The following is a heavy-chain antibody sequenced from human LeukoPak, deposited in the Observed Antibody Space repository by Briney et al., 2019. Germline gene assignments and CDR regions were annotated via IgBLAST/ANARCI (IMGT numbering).Heavy chain of an antibody. J-gene: IGHJ3*02. D-gene: IGHD3-3*01. CDR1: GYTFTSYD. Sequence: GASVKVSCKASGYTFTSYDINWVRQATGQGLEWMGWTNPNSGNTGYAQKFQGRVTITRNTSISTAYMELSSLRSEDTAVYYCALYYDFWSGYYDAFDIWGQGTMVTVSS. V-gene: IGHV1-8*03. CDR3: ALYYDFWSGYYDAFDI. CDR2: TNPNSGNT.